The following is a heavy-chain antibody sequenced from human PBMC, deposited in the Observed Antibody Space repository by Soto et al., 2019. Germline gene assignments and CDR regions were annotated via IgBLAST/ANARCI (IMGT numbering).Heavy chain of an antibody. CDR2: IYSGGST. Sequence: EVQLVESGGGLVQPGGSLRLSCAASGFTVSSNYMSWVRQAPGKGLEWVSVIYSGGSTYYAGSVKGRFTISRDNSKNTLYLQMNSLRAEDTAVYYCAALIAAAVVDYWGQGTLVTVSS. J-gene: IGHJ4*02. CDR3: AALIAAAVVDY. D-gene: IGHD6-13*01. CDR1: GFTVSSNY. V-gene: IGHV3-66*01.